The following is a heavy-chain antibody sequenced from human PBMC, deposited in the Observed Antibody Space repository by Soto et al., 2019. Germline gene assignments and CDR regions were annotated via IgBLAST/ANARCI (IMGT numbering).Heavy chain of an antibody. J-gene: IGHJ6*02. CDR3: ADFGYSSCPGGMDV. V-gene: IGHV2-5*02. Sequence: QITLKESGPTLVKPTQTLTLTCTFSEFSLSTSGVGVGWIRQPPGKALEWLALIYWDDDKRYSPSLKSRLTITKDTSKNQVVLSMTTMHPVDTATYYCADFGYSSCPGGMDVWCQGTTVSVPS. CDR1: EFSLSTSGVG. D-gene: IGHD6-13*01. CDR2: IYWDDDK.